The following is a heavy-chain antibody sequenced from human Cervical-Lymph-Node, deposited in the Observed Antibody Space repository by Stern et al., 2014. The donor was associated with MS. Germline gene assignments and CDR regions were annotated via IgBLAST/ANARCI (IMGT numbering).Heavy chain of an antibody. CDR3: ARGRGYSYSSYYYGMDV. CDR1: GDSVSSGSYY. V-gene: IGHV4-61*01. Sequence: VQLVESGPGLVKPSETLSLTCTVSGDSVSSGSYYWSWIRPPPGKGLEWIGYIHYSGSTNYNPSLKGRVTISVDTSKNQFSLKLSSVTAADTAVYYCARGRGYSYSSYYYGMDVWGQGTTVTVSS. J-gene: IGHJ6*02. CDR2: IHYSGST. D-gene: IGHD5-18*01.